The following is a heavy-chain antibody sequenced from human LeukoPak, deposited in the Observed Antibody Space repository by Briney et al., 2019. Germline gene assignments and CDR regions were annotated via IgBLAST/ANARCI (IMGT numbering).Heavy chain of an antibody. D-gene: IGHD6-19*01. CDR1: GGSISSSSYY. J-gene: IGHJ3*02. Sequence: SETLSLTCTVSGGSISSSSYYWGWIRQPPGKGLEWIGSIYYSGSTYYNPSLKSRVTISVDTSKNQFSLKLSSVTAADTAVYYYARHLYSSGWTKDAFDIWGQGTMVTVSS. CDR3: ARHLYSSGWTKDAFDI. V-gene: IGHV4-39*01. CDR2: IYYSGST.